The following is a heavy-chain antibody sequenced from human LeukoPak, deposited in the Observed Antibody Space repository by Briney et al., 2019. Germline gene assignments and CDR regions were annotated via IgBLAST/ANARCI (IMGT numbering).Heavy chain of an antibody. D-gene: IGHD5-12*01. Sequence: SETLSHTCAVYGGSFSGYYWSWIRQPPGKGLEWIGEINHSGSTNYNPSLKSRVTISVDTSKNQFSLKLSSVTAADTAVYYCARRGYDHDYWGQGTLVTVSS. V-gene: IGHV4-34*01. J-gene: IGHJ4*02. CDR3: ARRGYDHDY. CDR2: INHSGST. CDR1: GGSFSGYY.